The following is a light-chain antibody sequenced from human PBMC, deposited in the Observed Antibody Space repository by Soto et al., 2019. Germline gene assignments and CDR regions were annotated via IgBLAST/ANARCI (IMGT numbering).Light chain of an antibody. J-gene: IGKJ4*01. V-gene: IGKV3-15*01. CDR2: GAS. CDR3: QQYNNWPPLT. Sequence: EIVMTQSPATLSVSPGERATLSCMASQSINSDLAWYQQKPGQAPRLLIHGASTRATGIPARFSGSGSGTEFTLTISSVQSEDFAVYYCQQYNNWPPLTFGGGTKIEIK. CDR1: QSINSD.